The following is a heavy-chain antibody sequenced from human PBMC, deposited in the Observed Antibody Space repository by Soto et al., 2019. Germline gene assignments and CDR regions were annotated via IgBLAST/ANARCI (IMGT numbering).Heavy chain of an antibody. CDR2: IYYSGST. D-gene: IGHD6-6*01. V-gene: IGHV4-39*01. Sequence: SETLSLTCTVSGGSISSSSYYWGWIRQPPGKGLEWIGSIYYSGSTYYNPSLKSRVTISVDTSKNQFSLKLSSVTAADTAVYYCARHPSSSIAALRGLDYWGQGTLVTVSS. CDR3: ARHPSSSIAALRGLDY. J-gene: IGHJ4*02. CDR1: GGSISSSSYY.